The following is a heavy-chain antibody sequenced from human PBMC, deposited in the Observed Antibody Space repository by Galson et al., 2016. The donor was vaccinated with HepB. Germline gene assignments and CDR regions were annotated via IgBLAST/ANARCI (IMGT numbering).Heavy chain of an antibody. CDR2: ITSGENT. V-gene: IGHV3-53*04. D-gene: IGHD1-26*01. CDR3: ARGEVGATGGGFDH. CDR1: GISVSSNY. Sequence: SLRLSCAASGISVSSNYMTWVRQPPGKGLEWVSVITSGENTHYADSVKGRFTISRHDSTNTLFLQMNSLRPEDTAVYYCARGEVGATGGGFDHWGQGTLVIVSS. J-gene: IGHJ4*02.